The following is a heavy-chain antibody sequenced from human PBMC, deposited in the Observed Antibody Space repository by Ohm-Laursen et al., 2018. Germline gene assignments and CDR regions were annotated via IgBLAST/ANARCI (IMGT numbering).Heavy chain of an antibody. CDR2: IYTSGTT. Sequence: GTLSLTCTVSGGSISRYYWSWIRQPAGKGLEWIGRIYTSGTTNYNPSLKSRVSMSVDTSQTQFSLKLNSVTAADTAVYYCARDAVAAADIDYWGQGTLVIVSS. J-gene: IGHJ4*02. D-gene: IGHD6-13*01. CDR1: GGSISRYY. CDR3: ARDAVAAADIDY. V-gene: IGHV4-4*07.